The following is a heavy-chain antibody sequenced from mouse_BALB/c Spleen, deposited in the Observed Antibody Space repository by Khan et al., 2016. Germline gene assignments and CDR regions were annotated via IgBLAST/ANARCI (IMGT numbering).Heavy chain of an antibody. CDR1: GSSITSDYA. CDR3: AKKTRGGSSA. J-gene: IGHJ2*01. V-gene: IGHV3-2*02. CDR2: ITYSGST. D-gene: IGHD1-1*01. Sequence: EVQLQESGPGLVKPSQSLSLTCTVTGSSITSDYAWNWIRQFPGNKLEWMGYITYSGSTSYNPSLKSRISTTRDTSKNQFFLQLNSVTTEDTATYYCAKKTRGGSSAWGQGTTLTVSS.